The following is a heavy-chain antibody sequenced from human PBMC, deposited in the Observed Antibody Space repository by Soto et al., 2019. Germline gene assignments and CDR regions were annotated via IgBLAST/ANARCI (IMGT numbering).Heavy chain of an antibody. CDR1: GGTFTTYA. CDR2: IIPMYNKP. Sequence: QVQLVQSGAEVKKPGSSVRVSCQASGGTFTTYAFNWVRQAPGQGLEWMGGIIPMYNKPNYAPNFLGRVTTSADPSTSKAYIELTSRRSQDTAVYFYARGYSGGSYYAMNVWGQGTTVTVSS. D-gene: IGHD4-4*01. CDR3: ARGYSGGSYYAMNV. J-gene: IGHJ6*02. V-gene: IGHV1-69*01.